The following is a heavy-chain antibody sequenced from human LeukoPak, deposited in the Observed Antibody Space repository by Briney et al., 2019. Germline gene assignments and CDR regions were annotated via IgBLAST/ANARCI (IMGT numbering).Heavy chain of an antibody. CDR2: ISTYNGNT. V-gene: IGHV1-18*01. CDR1: GYTFTSCG. J-gene: IGHJ4*02. CDR3: ARDRCDYDFWSGVEDLGY. Sequence: AVQVSRKASGYTFTSCGICWVRQPPAQGLEWMGWISTYNGNTNYPQKLHGRVTMTTDTSTSTAYMEQRSLRSDDTAVYYGARDRCDYDFWSGVEDLGYWGQGTLVTVSS. D-gene: IGHD3-3*01.